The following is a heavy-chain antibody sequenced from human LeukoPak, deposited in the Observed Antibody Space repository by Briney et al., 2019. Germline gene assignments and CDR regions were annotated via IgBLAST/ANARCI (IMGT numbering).Heavy chain of an antibody. D-gene: IGHD3-9*01. V-gene: IGHV1-2*02. CDR1: GYTFTDYY. J-gene: IGHJ1*01. CDR2: VNTNSGGT. Sequence: GASVKVSCKASGYTFTDYYMHWVRQAPGQGLEWMGWVNTNSGGTNYAQKFQGRVTMTRDTSINTAYMELSSLTSDDTAVYYCARVMYYAILTPFQHWGQGTLVTVSS. CDR3: ARVMYYAILTPFQH.